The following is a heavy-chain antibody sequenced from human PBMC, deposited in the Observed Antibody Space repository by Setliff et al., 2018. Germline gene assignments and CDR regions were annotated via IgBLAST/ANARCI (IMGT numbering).Heavy chain of an antibody. CDR1: GGAFSSYA. CDR2: IIPIFGTA. CDR3: ARGRHPPWSGYPYYYMDV. Sequence: ASVKVSCKASGGAFSSYAISWVRQAPGQGLEWMGRIIPIFGTANYAQKFQGRVTITADKSTSTAYMELGSLRSEDTAVYYCARGRHPPWSGYPYYYMDVWGKGTAVTVSS. J-gene: IGHJ6*03. V-gene: IGHV1-69*06. D-gene: IGHD3-3*01.